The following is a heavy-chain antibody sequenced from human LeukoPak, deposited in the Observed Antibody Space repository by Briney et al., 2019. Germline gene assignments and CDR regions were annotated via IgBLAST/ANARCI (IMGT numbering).Heavy chain of an antibody. CDR3: AREAPPDPNAFDI. CDR1: GFTFSDYY. CDR2: ISSSGSTI. D-gene: IGHD1-14*01. Sequence: GGSLRLSCAASGFTFSDYYMSWIRQAPGKGLEWVSYISSSGSTIYYADSVKGRFTISRDNAKNSLYLQMNSVRVEDTALYYCAREAPPDPNAFDIWGPGTMVTVSS. J-gene: IGHJ3*02. V-gene: IGHV3-11*01.